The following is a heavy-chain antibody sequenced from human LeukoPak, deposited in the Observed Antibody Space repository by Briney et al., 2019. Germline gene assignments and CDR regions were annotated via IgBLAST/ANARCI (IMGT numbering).Heavy chain of an antibody. CDR2: INHSGST. V-gene: IGHV4-34*01. CDR1: GGSFSGYY. Sequence: SETLSLTCAVYGGSFSGYYWSWIRQPPGKGLEWIGEINHSGSTNYNPSLKSRVTISVDTSKNQFSLKLSSVTAADTAVYYCAKRPYYYYGMDVWGQGATVTVSS. CDR3: AKRPYYYYGMDV. J-gene: IGHJ6*02.